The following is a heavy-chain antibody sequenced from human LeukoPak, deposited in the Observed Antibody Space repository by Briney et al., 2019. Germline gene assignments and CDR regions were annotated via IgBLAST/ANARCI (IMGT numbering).Heavy chain of an antibody. J-gene: IGHJ6*02. CDR2: IRSKANSYAT. V-gene: IGHV3-73*01. CDR1: GFTFSGSA. Sequence: GGSLRLSCAASGFTFSGSAMHWVRQASGKGLEWVGCIRSKANSYATAYDASVKGRFTISRDDSKNTAYLQMNSLKTEDTAVYYCTSRSSWSKGPYYYYYYGMDVWGQGTTVTVSS. D-gene: IGHD6-13*01. CDR3: TSRSSWSKGPYYYYYYGMDV.